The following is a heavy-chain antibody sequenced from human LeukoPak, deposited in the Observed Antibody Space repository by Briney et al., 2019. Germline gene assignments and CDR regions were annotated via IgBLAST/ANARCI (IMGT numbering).Heavy chain of an antibody. J-gene: IGHJ4*02. V-gene: IGHV4-34*01. Sequence: PSETLSLTCAVYGGSFSGYYWSWIRQPPGKGLEWIGEINHSGSTNYNPSLKSRVTISVDTSKNQSSLKLSSVTAADTAVYYCARGGDILTGYYYNDYWGQGTLVTVSS. CDR2: INHSGST. CDR1: GGSFSGYY. D-gene: IGHD3-9*01. CDR3: ARGGDILTGYYYNDY.